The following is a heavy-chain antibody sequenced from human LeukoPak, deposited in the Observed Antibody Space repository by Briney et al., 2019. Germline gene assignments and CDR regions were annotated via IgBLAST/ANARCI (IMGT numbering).Heavy chain of an antibody. CDR1: GFTFSSYG. CDR3: AKTRVRGVIIMGGYYFDY. J-gene: IGHJ4*02. D-gene: IGHD3-10*01. CDR2: ISGSGGST. V-gene: IGHV3-23*01. Sequence: GGSLRLSCAASGFTFSSYGMSCVRQAPGKGLEWVSAISGSGGSTYYADSVKGRITISRDNSKNTLYLQMNSLRAEDTAVYYCAKTRVRGVIIMGGYYFDYWGQGTLVTVSS.